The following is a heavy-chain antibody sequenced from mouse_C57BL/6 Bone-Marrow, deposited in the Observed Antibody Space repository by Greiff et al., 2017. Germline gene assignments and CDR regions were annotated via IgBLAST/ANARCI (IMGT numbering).Heavy chain of an antibody. CDR3: ARSYDYDYAMDY. D-gene: IGHD2-4*01. J-gene: IGHJ4*01. CDR1: GYSFTDYN. Sequence: VQLQQSGPELVKPGASVKISCKASGYSFTDYNMNWVKQSNGKSLEWIGVINPNYGTTSYNQKFKGKATFTVDQSSSTAYMQLNSLTSEESAVFYCARSYDYDYAMDYWGQGTSVTVSS. V-gene: IGHV1-39*01. CDR2: INPNYGTT.